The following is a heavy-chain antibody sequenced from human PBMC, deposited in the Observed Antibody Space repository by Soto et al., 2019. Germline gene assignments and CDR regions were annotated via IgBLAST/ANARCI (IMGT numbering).Heavy chain of an antibody. Sequence: QVQLVESGGGVVQPGRSLRLSCAASGFTFSSYGMHWVRQAPGKGLEWVAVISYDGSNKYYADSVKGRFTISRDNSKNPLYFQMDRLRTEETAVFFCAKNLLGVLIRPRGDFGYWGQGTLVTVSS. CDR2: ISYDGSNK. V-gene: IGHV3-30*18. CDR3: AKNLLGVLIRPRGDFGY. CDR1: GFTFSSYG. D-gene: IGHD3-16*01. J-gene: IGHJ4*02.